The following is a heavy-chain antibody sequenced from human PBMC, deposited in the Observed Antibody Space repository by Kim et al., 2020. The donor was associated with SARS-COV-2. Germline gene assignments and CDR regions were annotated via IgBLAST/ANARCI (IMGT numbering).Heavy chain of an antibody. Sequence: AAFVKGRFIISRDNSKDTLYLQMNSLPAEDTAMYYCAKDLGKDDFYYGMDVWGQGTKVTVSS. CDR3: AKDLGKDDFYYGMDV. V-gene: IGHV3-30*02. J-gene: IGHJ6*02. D-gene: IGHD3-16*01.